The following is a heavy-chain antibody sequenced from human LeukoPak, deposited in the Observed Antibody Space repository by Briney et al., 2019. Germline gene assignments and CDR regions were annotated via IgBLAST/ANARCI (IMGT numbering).Heavy chain of an antibody. D-gene: IGHD2-15*01. CDR2: IYYSGST. CDR3: ARLSVVVVVAATPMGHFDY. Sequence: PSETLYLTCTVSGGSVSSGSYYWSWIRQPPGKGLEWIGYIYYSGSTNYNPSLKSRVTISVDTSKNQFSLKLSSVTAADTAVYYCARLSVVVVVAATPMGHFDYWGQGTLVTVSS. V-gene: IGHV4-61*01. J-gene: IGHJ4*02. CDR1: GGSVSSGSYY.